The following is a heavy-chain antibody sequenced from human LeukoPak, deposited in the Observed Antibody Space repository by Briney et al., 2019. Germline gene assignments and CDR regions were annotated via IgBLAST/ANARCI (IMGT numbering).Heavy chain of an antibody. CDR3: ARGTGSYYYYYMDV. J-gene: IGHJ6*03. CDR2: INPNSGGT. V-gene: IGHV1-2*06. Sequence: GGSVKVSCKASGYTFTSYGISWVRQAPGQGLEWMGRINPNSGGTNYAQKFQGRVTMTRDTSISTAYMELSRLRSDDTAVYYCARGTGSYYYYYMDVWGKGTTVTVSS. D-gene: IGHD3-10*01. CDR1: GYTFTSYG.